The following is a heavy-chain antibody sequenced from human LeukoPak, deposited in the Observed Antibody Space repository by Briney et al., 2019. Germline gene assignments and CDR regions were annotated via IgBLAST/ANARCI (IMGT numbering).Heavy chain of an antibody. CDR3: AKDRCSNGIGCYYYYMDV. J-gene: IGHJ6*03. V-gene: IGHV3-48*01. CDR2: IGCCSNTI. D-gene: IGHD2-8*01. Sequence: PGGSLRFSCAASGFTLCSYSMNWVRQAPGKGLEWVSYIGCCSNTIYYADSVKGRFSITRDSSKNILYLQMNRLRAEDTAVYYCAKDRCSNGIGCYYYYMDVWGKGTTVTVSS. CDR1: GFTLCSYS.